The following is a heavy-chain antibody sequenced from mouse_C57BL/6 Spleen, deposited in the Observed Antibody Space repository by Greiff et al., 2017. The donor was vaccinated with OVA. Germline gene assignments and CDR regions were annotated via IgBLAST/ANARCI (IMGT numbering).Heavy chain of an antibody. CDR1: GFTFSDYG. J-gene: IGHJ4*01. CDR2: ISSGSSTI. Sequence: EVQRVESGGGLVKPGGSLKLSCAASGFTFSDYGMHWVRQAPEKGLEWVAYISSGSSTIYYADTVKGRFTISRDNAKNTLFVQMTSLRSEDTAMDYCARGEWLRPYAMDYWGQGTSVTVSS. D-gene: IGHD2-2*01. V-gene: IGHV5-17*01. CDR3: ARGEWLRPYAMDY.